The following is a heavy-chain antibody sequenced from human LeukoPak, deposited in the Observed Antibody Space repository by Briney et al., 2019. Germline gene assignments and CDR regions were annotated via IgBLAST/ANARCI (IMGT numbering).Heavy chain of an antibody. CDR1: GYSFTGYY. CDR3: VRDRTKYCSSTSCPLDY. Sequence: ASVKVSCKASGYSFTGYYLHWVRQAPGQGLEWVGWINPYSGGTNYAQNFQGRVTMTRDTSISTAYMELSRLRSDDTAVYYCVRDRTKYCSSTSCPLDYWGQGTLVTVSS. D-gene: IGHD2-2*01. CDR2: INPYSGGT. V-gene: IGHV1-2*02. J-gene: IGHJ4*02.